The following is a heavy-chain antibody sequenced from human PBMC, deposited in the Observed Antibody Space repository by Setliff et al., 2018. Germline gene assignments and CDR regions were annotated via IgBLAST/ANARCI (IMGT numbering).Heavy chain of an antibody. J-gene: IGHJ4*02. V-gene: IGHV3-23*01. CDR1: GFTFSSYT. D-gene: IGHD2-15*01. CDR3: AKRGPYCSGGTCHYYFDY. CDR2: ISGSAQTT. Sequence: GGSLRLSCEASGFTFSSYTMTWVRQAPGEGLEWVSMISGSAQTTYYADSVKGRFTISRDNSKNTVYLEMNSLRAEDTAVYYCAKRGPYCSGGTCHYYFDYWGQGTLVTVSS.